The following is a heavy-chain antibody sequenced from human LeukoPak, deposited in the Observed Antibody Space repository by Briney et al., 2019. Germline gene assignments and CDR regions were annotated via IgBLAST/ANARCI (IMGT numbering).Heavy chain of an antibody. CDR3: ARPIAAAGLFDY. CDR1: GYTFTSYY. CDR2: INPSGGRT. V-gene: IGHV1-46*01. D-gene: IGHD6-13*01. J-gene: IGHJ4*02. Sequence: GSSVKVSCKASGYTFTSYYMHWVRQAPGQGLEWMGIINPSGGRTSYAQKFQGRVDMARDTSTSTVYIELSSLRSAATAVYYRARPIAAAGLFDYWGQGTLVTVSS.